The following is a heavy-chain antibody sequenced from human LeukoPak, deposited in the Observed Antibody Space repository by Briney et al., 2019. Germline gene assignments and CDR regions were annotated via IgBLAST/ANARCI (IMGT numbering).Heavy chain of an antibody. Sequence: GGSLRLSCAASGFTFSRSSMTWVRQGPGTGLEFVASIIYSGGATYYADSVKGRFTISRDNSKNTLYLQMNSLRAEDTALYYCAKDGLYYDGSEHVYYFDSWGQGTLVTVSS. J-gene: IGHJ4*02. CDR1: GFTFSRSS. CDR3: AKDGLYYDGSEHVYYFDS. D-gene: IGHD3-22*01. CDR2: IIYSGGAT. V-gene: IGHV3-23*01.